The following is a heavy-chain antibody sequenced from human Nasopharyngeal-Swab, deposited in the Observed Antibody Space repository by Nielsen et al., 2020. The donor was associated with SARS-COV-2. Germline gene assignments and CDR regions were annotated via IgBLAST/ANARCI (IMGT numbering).Heavy chain of an antibody. CDR2: INPSGGST. CDR1: GYTFTSYY. D-gene: IGHD1-26*01. CDR3: ARDLGGSYQYYYYGMDV. J-gene: IGHJ6*02. Sequence: ASVKVSCKASGYTFTSYYMHWVRQAPGQGLEWMGIINPSGGSTSYAQKFQGRVTMTRDTSTSTVYMELSSLRSEDTAVYYCARDLGGSYQYYYYGMDVWGQGTMVTVSS. V-gene: IGHV1-46*01.